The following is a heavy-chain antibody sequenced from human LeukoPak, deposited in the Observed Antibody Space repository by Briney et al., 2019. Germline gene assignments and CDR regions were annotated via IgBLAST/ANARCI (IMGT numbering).Heavy chain of an antibody. CDR2: IWYDGSNK. Sequence: GGSLRLSCAASGFTFSSTGMHWVRQAQGKGLEGWAVIWYDGSNKYYADSVKGRFTISRDNSKNTLYLQMNSLRAEDTAVYYCATEGGSLEKINYWGQGTLVTVSS. CDR1: GFTFSSTG. D-gene: IGHD5-24*01. CDR3: ATEGGSLEKINY. V-gene: IGHV3-33*01. J-gene: IGHJ4*02.